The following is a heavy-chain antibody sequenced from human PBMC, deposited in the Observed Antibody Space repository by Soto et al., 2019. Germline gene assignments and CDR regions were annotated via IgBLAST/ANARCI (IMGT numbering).Heavy chain of an antibody. D-gene: IGHD3-9*01. V-gene: IGHV1-2*02. J-gene: IGHJ5*02. Sequence: ASVEVCGKASGYTFTGCYIHWVRQAPGQGLEWMGWINPNSGGTNYAQKFQGRVTMTRDTSISTAYMELSRLRSDDTAVYYCARVSLVLRYFDWPSANWFDPWGQGTLVTVSS. CDR1: GYTFTGCY. CDR2: INPNSGGT. CDR3: ARVSLVLRYFDWPSANWFDP.